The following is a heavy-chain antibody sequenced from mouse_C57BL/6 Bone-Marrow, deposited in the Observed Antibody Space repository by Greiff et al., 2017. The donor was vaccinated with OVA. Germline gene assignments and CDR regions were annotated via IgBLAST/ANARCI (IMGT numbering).Heavy chain of an antibody. V-gene: IGHV1-74*01. J-gene: IGHJ2*01. CDR3: AIGGNYVGNYFDY. Sequence: QVQLQQPGAELVKPGASVKVSCKAYGYTFTSYWMHWVKQRPGQGLEWIGRIYPSDSDTNYNQKFKGKATLTVDKSSSTAYMQLSSLTSEDSAVYYCAIGGNYVGNYFDYWGQGITLTVSS. CDR2: IYPSDSDT. D-gene: IGHD2-1*01. CDR1: GYTFTSYW.